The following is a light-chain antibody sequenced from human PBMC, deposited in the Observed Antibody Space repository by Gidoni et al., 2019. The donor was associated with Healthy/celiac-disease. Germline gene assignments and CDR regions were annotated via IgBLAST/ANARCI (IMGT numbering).Light chain of an antibody. Sequence: DIVLTKLPDALAVSLGERATINCKSSQSVLYSSNNKNYLAWYQQKPGQPPKLLIYWASTRESGVPDRFSGSGSGTDFTLTISSLQAEDVAVYYCQQYYSTPTWTFGQGTKVEIK. J-gene: IGKJ1*01. CDR3: QQYYSTPTWT. CDR1: QSVLYSSNNKNY. CDR2: WAS. V-gene: IGKV4-1*01.